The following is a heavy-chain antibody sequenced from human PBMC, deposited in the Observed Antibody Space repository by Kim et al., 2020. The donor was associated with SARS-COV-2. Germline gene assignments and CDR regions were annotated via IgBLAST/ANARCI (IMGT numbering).Heavy chain of an antibody. Sequence: GYADSVKDRITISRDNAKNSLYLQMNSLRAEDTALYYCAKEVGSSSSLDYWGQGTLVTVSS. CDR3: AKEVGSSSSLDY. J-gene: IGHJ4*02. D-gene: IGHD6-13*01. V-gene: IGHV3-9*01.